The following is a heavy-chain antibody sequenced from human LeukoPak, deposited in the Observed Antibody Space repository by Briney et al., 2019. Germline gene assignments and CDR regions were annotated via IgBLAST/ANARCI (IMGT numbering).Heavy chain of an antibody. J-gene: IGHJ5*02. Sequence: GESLKISCKGSGYSFTSYWIGWVRQMPAKGLEWMGFIYPGDSDTRYSPSFQGQVTISVDKSINTAYLQWSSLKASDTAIYYCARRGPTADWFDPWGQGTLVTVSS. D-gene: IGHD2-21*02. CDR3: ARRGPTADWFDP. CDR2: IYPGDSDT. V-gene: IGHV5-51*01. CDR1: GYSFTSYW.